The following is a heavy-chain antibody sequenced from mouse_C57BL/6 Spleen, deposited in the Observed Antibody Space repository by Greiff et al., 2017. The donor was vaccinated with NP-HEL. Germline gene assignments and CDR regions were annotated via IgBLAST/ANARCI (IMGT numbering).Heavy chain of an antibody. D-gene: IGHD1-1*01. CDR1: GYTFTDYY. CDR2: INPNNGGT. J-gene: IGHJ1*03. CDR3: ARDPATTVVPYWYFDV. V-gene: IGHV1-26*01. Sequence: VQLQHSGPELVKPGASVKISCKASGYTFTDYYMNWVKQSHGKSLEWIGDINPNNGGTSYNQKFKGKATLTVDKSSSTAYMELRSLTSEDSAVYYCARDPATTVVPYWYFDVWGTGTTVTVSS.